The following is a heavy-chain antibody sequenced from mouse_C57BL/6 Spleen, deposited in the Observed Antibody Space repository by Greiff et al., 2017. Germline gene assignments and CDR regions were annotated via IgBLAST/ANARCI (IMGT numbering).Heavy chain of an antibody. Sequence: QVQLQQSGAELARPGASVKLSCKASGYTFTSYGISWVKQRTGQGLEWIGEIYPRSGNTYYNEKFKGKATLTADKSSSTAYMELRSLTSEDSAVYFCARGSITTVVAFDFDYWGQGTTLTVSS. CDR2: IYPRSGNT. J-gene: IGHJ2*01. V-gene: IGHV1-81*01. CDR3: ARGSITTVVAFDFDY. D-gene: IGHD1-1*01. CDR1: GYTFTSYG.